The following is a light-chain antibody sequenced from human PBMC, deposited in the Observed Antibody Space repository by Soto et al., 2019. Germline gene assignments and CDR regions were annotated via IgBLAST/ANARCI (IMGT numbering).Light chain of an antibody. V-gene: IGKV1D-12*01. CDR1: QDIVAY. J-gene: IGKJ5*01. Sequence: DIQVTQSPSSVSASVGDRVTITCRASQDIVAYLAWYQHKPGRAPELLIRAASTLQSGVPSRFSGSGSGTDFTLTINSLQPEDFATYYCQQAYSLPITFGQGTRLEIK. CDR2: AAS. CDR3: QQAYSLPIT.